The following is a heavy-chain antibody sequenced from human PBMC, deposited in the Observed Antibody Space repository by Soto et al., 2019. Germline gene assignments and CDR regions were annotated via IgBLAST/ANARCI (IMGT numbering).Heavy chain of an antibody. Sequence: EVQLLESGGGLVQPGGSLRLSCAASGFTFSSYAMSWVRQAPGKGLEWVSVISGSGGSTYYADSVKGRFTISRDNSKNTLYLQMNSLRAEDTAVYYCAKVQGSSWYFFDYWGQGTLVTVSS. J-gene: IGHJ4*02. V-gene: IGHV3-23*01. CDR3: AKVQGSSWYFFDY. D-gene: IGHD6-13*01. CDR1: GFTFSSYA. CDR2: ISGSGGST.